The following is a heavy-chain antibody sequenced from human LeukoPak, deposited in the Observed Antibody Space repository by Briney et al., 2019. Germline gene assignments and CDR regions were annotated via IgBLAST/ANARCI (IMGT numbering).Heavy chain of an antibody. Sequence: GGSLRLSCAASGFTFSSHWMHWVRQVPGKGLVWVSRINADGSTTSYADSVKGRFTISRDNAKNTLFLQMNSLRAEDSAVYYCAKRGGYETMAAFDYWGQGTLVTVSS. J-gene: IGHJ4*02. CDR3: AKRGGYETMAAFDY. CDR1: GFTFSSHW. CDR2: INADGSTT. V-gene: IGHV3-74*01. D-gene: IGHD3-10*01.